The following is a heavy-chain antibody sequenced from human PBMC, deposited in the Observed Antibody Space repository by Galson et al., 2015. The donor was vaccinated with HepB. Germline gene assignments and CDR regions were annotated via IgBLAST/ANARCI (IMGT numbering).Heavy chain of an antibody. CDR3: VKEGSWFGGDWFDP. CDR2: INGRGSTR. V-gene: IGHV3-23*01. Sequence: SLRLSCAGSGFIFRHHAMAWIRQAPGKGLEWVSGINGRGSTRSYSDAVKGRFSISRDNSKDTVFLQMDNLRAEETAVYYCVKEGSWFGGDWFDPWGQGALVTVSP. J-gene: IGHJ5*02. CDR1: GFIFRHHA. D-gene: IGHD3-16*01.